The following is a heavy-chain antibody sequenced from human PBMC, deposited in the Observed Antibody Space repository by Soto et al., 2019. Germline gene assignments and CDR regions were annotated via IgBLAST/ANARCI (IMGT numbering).Heavy chain of an antibody. Sequence: SGPTLVNPTQTLTLTCTFSGFSLSTSGMCVSWIRQPPGKALEWLARIDWDDDKYYSTSLKTRLTISKDTSKNQVVLTMTNMDTVDTATYYCARILRALPDPSSSWSPGQTDHQDYYYYMDVWGKGTTVTVSS. V-gene: IGHV2-70*11. CDR2: IDWDDDK. J-gene: IGHJ6*03. CDR1: GFSLSTSGMC. CDR3: ARILRALPDPSSSWSPGQTDHQDYYYYMDV. D-gene: IGHD6-13*01.